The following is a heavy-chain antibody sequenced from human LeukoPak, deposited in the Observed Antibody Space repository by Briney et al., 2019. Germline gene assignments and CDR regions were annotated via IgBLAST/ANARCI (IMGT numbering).Heavy chain of an antibody. Sequence: GGSLRLSCAASGFTFDDYTMHWVRQAPGKGLEWVSLISWDGGSTYSAESVKCRVTISRDNSKNSLYLQMNSLRTQDTALQYCARSLYSSSSGFSLGVKQSLFDYWGQGTLVTVSS. CDR2: ISWDGGST. D-gene: IGHD6-6*01. V-gene: IGHV3-43*01. CDR1: GFTFDDYT. J-gene: IGHJ4*02. CDR3: ARSLYSSSSGFSLGVKQSLFDY.